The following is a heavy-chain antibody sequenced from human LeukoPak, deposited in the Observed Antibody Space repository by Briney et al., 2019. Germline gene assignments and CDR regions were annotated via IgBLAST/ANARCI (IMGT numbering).Heavy chain of an antibody. CDR2: ISSSGSTI. D-gene: IGHD2-8*01. J-gene: IGHJ4*02. Sequence: GGSLRLSCAASGFTFSSYEMNWVRQAPGKGLEWVSYISSSGSTIYYADSVKGRFTISRDNAKNSLYLQMNSLRAEDTAVYYCARGLSYCSNGVCPFDYWGQGTQVTVSS. CDR3: ARGLSYCSNGVCPFDY. CDR1: GFTFSSYE. V-gene: IGHV3-48*03.